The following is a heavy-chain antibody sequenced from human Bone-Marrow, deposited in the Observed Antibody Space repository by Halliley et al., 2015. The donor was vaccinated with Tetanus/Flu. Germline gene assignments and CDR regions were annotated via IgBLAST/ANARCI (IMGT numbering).Heavy chain of an antibody. CDR2: IYYDGSNK. D-gene: IGHD2-2*01. J-gene: IGHJ6*02. CDR3: ARGTYCTSTTCSNYDGMDV. CDR1: GFTFSTYA. Sequence: SGFTFSTYAVHWVRQAPGKGLEWVAFIYYDGSNKYYAGSVKGRFTISRDNSKNTLYLQMSSLRAEDTAVYYCARGTYCTSTTCSNYDGMDVWGQGTTVTFSS. V-gene: IGHV3-33*01.